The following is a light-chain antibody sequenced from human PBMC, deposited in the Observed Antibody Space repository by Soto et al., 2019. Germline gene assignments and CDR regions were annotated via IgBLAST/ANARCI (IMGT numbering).Light chain of an antibody. CDR3: QQYNSFSNT. CDR1: QDINSR. Sequence: DIQMTQSPSSVSASVGDRVTITCRASQDINSRLAWYQQKPGKAPKLLIYFAFNLESGVPSRFIGSGSGTDFTLSIRSLEPDDFATYYCQQYNSFSNTFGQGTKLELK. J-gene: IGKJ2*01. CDR2: FAF. V-gene: IGKV1-12*01.